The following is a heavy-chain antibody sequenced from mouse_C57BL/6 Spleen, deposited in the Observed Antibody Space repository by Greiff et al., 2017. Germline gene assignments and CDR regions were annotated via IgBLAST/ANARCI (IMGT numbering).Heavy chain of an antibody. CDR3: AREVRRYWYFDV. V-gene: IGHV5-17*01. CDR2: ISSGSSTI. CDR1: GFTFSDYG. Sequence: EVNLVESGGGLVKPGGSLKLSCAASGFTFSDYGMHWVRQAPEKGLEWVAYISSGSSTIYYADTVKGRFTISRDNAKNTLFLQMTSLRSEDTAMYYCAREVRRYWYFDVWGTGTTVTVSS. J-gene: IGHJ1*03.